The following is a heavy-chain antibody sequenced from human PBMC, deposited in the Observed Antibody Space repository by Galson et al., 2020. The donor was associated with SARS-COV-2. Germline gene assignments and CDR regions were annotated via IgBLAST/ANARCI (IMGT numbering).Heavy chain of an antibody. Sequence: ASVKVSCKASGGTFSSYAISWVRQAPGQGLEWMGGIIPIFGTANYAQKFQGRVTITTDESTSTAYMELSSLRSEDTAVYYCARDRGAGPLGRRTTHYYYYMDVWGKGTTVTVSS. CDR3: ARDRGAGPLGRRTTHYYYYMDV. D-gene: IGHD3-10*01. CDR1: GGTFSSYA. J-gene: IGHJ6*03. CDR2: IIPIFGTA. V-gene: IGHV1-69*05.